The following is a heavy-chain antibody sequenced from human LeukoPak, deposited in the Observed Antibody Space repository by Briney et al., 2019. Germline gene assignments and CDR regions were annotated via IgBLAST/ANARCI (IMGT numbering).Heavy chain of an antibody. V-gene: IGHV1-2*02. CDR2: INPNSGGT. CDR3: ARDLGGEGYSSSWYSPSTDY. Sequence: ASVKVSCKASGYTFTGYYMHWVRQAPGQGLEWMGWINPNSGGTNYAQKFQGRVTMTRDTSISTAYMELSRLRSDDTAVYYCARDLGGEGYSSSWYSPSTDYWGQGTLVTVSS. J-gene: IGHJ4*02. D-gene: IGHD6-13*01. CDR1: GYTFTGYY.